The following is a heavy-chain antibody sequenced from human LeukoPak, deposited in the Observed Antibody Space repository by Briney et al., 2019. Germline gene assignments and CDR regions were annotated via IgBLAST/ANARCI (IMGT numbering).Heavy chain of an antibody. CDR1: GYTFTGYY. CDR3: ARGRHYDILTGVDY. J-gene: IGHJ4*02. D-gene: IGHD3-9*01. CDR2: INTNTGNP. Sequence: ASVKVSCKASGYTFTGYYMHWVRQAPGQGLEWMGWINTNTGNPMYAQGFTGRFVFSLDTSVSTAYLQISSLKAEDTAVYYCARGRHYDILTGVDYWGQGTLVTVSS. V-gene: IGHV7-4-1*02.